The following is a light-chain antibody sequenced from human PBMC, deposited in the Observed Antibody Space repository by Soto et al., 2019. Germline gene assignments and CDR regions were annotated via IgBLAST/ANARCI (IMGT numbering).Light chain of an antibody. V-gene: IGKV1-39*01. CDR1: QSISNH. CDR3: QQSVSTPIYS. CDR2: AAS. Sequence: DIQMTQSPSSLSASVEDRVIITCRASQSISNHLNWYQQKPGKAPKLLIYAASRLQSGVPSRFAGSGSGTHFTLTITSLQPEDVGTYFCQQSVSTPIYSFGQGTKV. J-gene: IGKJ2*03.